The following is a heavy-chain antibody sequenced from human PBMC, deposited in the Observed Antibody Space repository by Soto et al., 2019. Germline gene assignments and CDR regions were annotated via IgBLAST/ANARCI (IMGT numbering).Heavy chain of an antibody. CDR1: GFTFSSYA. Sequence: GGSLRLSCAASGFTFSSYAMSWVRQAPGKGLEWVSAISAGGRTYYADSAKGRFTISRDNSKNTLYLQVNSLRAEDTAVYYCAQLIAATTTSWGQGTPVTVSS. CDR2: ISAGGRT. D-gene: IGHD6-13*01. V-gene: IGHV3-23*01. CDR3: AQLIAATTTS. J-gene: IGHJ4*02.